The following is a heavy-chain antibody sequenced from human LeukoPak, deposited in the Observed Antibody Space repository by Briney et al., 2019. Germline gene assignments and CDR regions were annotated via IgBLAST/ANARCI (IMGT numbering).Heavy chain of an antibody. J-gene: IGHJ4*02. CDR3: ARDLLRRSVVPAATAY. D-gene: IGHD2-2*01. CDR1: GFTFSAYA. Sequence: GGSLRLSCAVSGFTFSAYAMQWVRQAPGKGLEWVAAISYDGSSKYYADSVKGRFAISRDNSGNTLYLQMNSLRAEDTAVYYCARDLLRRSVVPAATAYWGQGTLVTVSS. V-gene: IGHV3-30*01. CDR2: ISYDGSSK.